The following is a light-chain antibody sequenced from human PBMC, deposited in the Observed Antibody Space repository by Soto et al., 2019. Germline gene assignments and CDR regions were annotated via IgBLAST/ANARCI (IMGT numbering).Light chain of an antibody. J-gene: IGKJ4*01. CDR3: QQYNDWPLT. V-gene: IGKV3-15*01. CDR1: QTISNN. Sequence: EVVMTQSPATLSVSPGDRGTLSCRASQTISNNLAWYQQKPGQAPRLLIHGASTRATGIPARFSGSGSGTEFTLTISSLQSEDFAVYYCQQYNDWPLTFGGGTNVEIK. CDR2: GAS.